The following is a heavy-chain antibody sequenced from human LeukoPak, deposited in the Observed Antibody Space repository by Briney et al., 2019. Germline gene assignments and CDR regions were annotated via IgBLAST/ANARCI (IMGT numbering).Heavy chain of an antibody. CDR2: ISAYNGNT. CDR3: ARKPYSSSWYSASPTHFDY. D-gene: IGHD6-13*01. V-gene: IGHV1-18*01. Sequence: ASVKVSCKASGYTFTSYGISWVRQAPGQGLEWMGWISAYNGNTNYAQKLQGRVTMTTDTSTSTAYMGLRSLRSDDTAVYYCARKPYSSSWYSASPTHFDYWGQGTLVTVSS. CDR1: GYTFTSYG. J-gene: IGHJ4*02.